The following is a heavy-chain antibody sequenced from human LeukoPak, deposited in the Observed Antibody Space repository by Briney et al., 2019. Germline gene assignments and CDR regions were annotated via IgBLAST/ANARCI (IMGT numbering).Heavy chain of an antibody. CDR3: ARGRYCSSTSCYANYYYYMDV. J-gene: IGHJ6*03. V-gene: IGHV4-34*01. D-gene: IGHD2-2*01. Sequence: PSETLSLTCAVYGVSFSGYDWSWICQPPGKGLEWIGEINHSGSTNYNPSLKSRVTISVDTSKNQFSLKLSSVTAADTAVYYCARGRYCSSTSCYANYYYYMDVWGKGTTVTISS. CDR1: GVSFSGYD. CDR2: INHSGST.